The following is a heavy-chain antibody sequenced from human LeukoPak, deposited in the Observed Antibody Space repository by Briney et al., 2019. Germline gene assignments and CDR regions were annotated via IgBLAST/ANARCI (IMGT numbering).Heavy chain of an antibody. CDR2: LNWDGGST. CDR1: GFTFDDYG. Sequence: PGGSLRLSCAASGFTFDDYGMSWVRHAPGKGLEWVSGLNWDGGSTGYVDSVKGRFTISRDNAKISLYLQMNSLRAEDTALYYCARDLNLEWLYGNWFDPWGQGTLVTVSS. CDR3: ARDLNLEWLYGNWFDP. D-gene: IGHD3-3*01. V-gene: IGHV3-20*04. J-gene: IGHJ5*02.